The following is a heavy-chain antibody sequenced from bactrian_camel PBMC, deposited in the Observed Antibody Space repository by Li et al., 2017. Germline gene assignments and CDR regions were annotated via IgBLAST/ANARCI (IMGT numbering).Heavy chain of an antibody. CDR1: GYTVSNYC. D-gene: IGHD1*01. CDR3: AADAYRCILPTRLAPNYNY. CDR2: VYPHSGGT. V-gene: IGHV3S6*01. Sequence: VQLVESGGGSVQAGGSLRLSCAASGYTVSNYCMGWFRQAPGKEREGVAWVYPHSGGTEYAASVKGRFTISQDKPKNTLYLQMNSLSLEDTAMYYCAADAYRCILPTRLAPNYNYWGQETQVTVS. J-gene: IGHJ4*01.